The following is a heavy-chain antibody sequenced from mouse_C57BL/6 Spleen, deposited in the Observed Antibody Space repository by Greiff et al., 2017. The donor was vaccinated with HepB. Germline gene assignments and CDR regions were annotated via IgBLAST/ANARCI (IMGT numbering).Heavy chain of an antibody. V-gene: IGHV1-50*01. CDR3: ARVHYYGSSPFDY. D-gene: IGHD1-1*01. CDR2: IDPSDSYT. J-gene: IGHJ2*01. Sequence: QVQLQQPGAELVKPGASVKLSCKASGYTFTSYWMQWVKQRPGQGLEWIGEIDPSDSYTNYNQKFKGKSTLTVDTSSSTAYMQLSSLTSEDSAVYYCARVHYYGSSPFDYWGQGTTLTVSS. CDR1: GYTFTSYW.